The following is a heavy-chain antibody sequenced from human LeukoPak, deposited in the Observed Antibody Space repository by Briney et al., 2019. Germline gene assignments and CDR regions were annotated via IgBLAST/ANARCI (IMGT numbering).Heavy chain of an antibody. CDR2: ISSSGSTI. CDR1: GFTFSDYY. Sequence: GGSLRLSCAASGFTFSDYYMSWIRQAPGKGLEWVSYISSSGSTIYYADSVKDRFTISRDNAKNSLYLQMNSLRAEDTAVYYCARVGVAYSSSWSIYLDYWGQGTLVTVSS. CDR3: ARVGVAYSSSWSIYLDY. D-gene: IGHD6-13*01. J-gene: IGHJ4*02. V-gene: IGHV3-11*01.